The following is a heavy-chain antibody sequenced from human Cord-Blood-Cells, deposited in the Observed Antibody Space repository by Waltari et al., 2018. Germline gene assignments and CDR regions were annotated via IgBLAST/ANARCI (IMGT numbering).Heavy chain of an antibody. D-gene: IGHD6-13*01. CDR2: INRSGST. J-gene: IGHJ4*02. CDR3: ATGSSWPKKGFDY. V-gene: IGHV4-34*01. Sequence: QVQLQQWGAGLLKPSETLSLTCAVYGGSFSGYYWSWIRQPPGKGREWIGEINRSGSTNYSPALKSRVTISVDTSKNQFSLKLSAVTAADTAVYYCATGSSWPKKGFDYWGQGTLVTVSS. CDR1: GGSFSGYY.